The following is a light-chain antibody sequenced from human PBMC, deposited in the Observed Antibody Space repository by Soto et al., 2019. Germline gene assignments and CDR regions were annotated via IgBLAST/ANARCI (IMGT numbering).Light chain of an antibody. J-gene: IGLJ1*01. CDR1: SIDVGGYNY. CDR3: SSYASSSTL. Sequence: QSVLTQPASVSGSPGQSITISCTGTSIDVGGYNYVSWYQQHPSKAPKLMIYDVSNRPSGVSNRFSGSKSGNTASLTISGLQAEDEADYYCSSYASSSTLFGTGTKVTVL. CDR2: DVS. V-gene: IGLV2-14*01.